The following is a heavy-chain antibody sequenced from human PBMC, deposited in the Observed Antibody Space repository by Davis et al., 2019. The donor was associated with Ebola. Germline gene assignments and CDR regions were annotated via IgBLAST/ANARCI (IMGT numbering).Heavy chain of an antibody. D-gene: IGHD2-15*01. Sequence: PGGSLRLSCTDSVITFSSYAMTWVRQAPGKGLEWVSAISGSGGSTYYADSVKGRFTISRDNSKNTVYLQMYDLRAEDTAVYFCARSMDFCGGGSCYLPYWGQGILVSVSS. CDR2: ISGSGGST. CDR1: VITFSSYA. J-gene: IGHJ4*02. CDR3: ARSMDFCGGGSCYLPY. V-gene: IGHV3-23*01.